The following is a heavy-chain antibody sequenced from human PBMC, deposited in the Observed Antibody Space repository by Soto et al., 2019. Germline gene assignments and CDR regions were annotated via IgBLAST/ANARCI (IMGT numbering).Heavy chain of an antibody. Sequence: QVQLQESGPGLVKPSQTLSLTCTVSGGSISRGAYYWSWIRQHPGKGLEWIGYIYYSGSTNSNASLKSRVTMSADTSKYQFSLRLSSVTAADTAVYYCARARIYETVDYWGQGTLVTVSS. CDR3: ARARIYETVDY. CDR1: GGSISRGAYY. J-gene: IGHJ4*02. D-gene: IGHD5-12*01. CDR2: IYYSGST. V-gene: IGHV4-31*03.